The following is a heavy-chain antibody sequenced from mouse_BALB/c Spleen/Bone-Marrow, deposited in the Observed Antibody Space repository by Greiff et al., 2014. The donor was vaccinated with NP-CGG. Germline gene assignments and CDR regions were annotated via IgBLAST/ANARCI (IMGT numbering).Heavy chain of an antibody. CDR2: IHPYNDDT. CDR3: GRKDGYYGFDY. V-gene: IGHV1-47*01. D-gene: IGHD2-3*01. CDR1: GFTFTAYS. J-gene: IGHJ2*02. Sequence: VQLEQSGAELVQPGGSVRISCKASGFTFTAYSMEWVKQHHGKSLEWIGNIHPYNDDTKYNEKSEDKAKLTVEKSSDTVFLELSSLPSADSTVYYCGRKDGYYGFDYWGQGTSLTVSS.